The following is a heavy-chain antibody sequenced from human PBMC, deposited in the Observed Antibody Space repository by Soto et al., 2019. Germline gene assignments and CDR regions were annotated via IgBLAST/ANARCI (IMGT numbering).Heavy chain of an antibody. CDR2: ISWNSGSI. V-gene: IGHV3-9*01. D-gene: IGHD5-18*01. J-gene: IGHJ6*02. Sequence: GGSLRLSCAASGFTFDDYAMHWVRQAPGKGLEWVSGISWNSGSIGYADSVKGRFTISRDNAKNSLYLQMNSLRAEDTALYYCAKDRYSSYYGPMDVWGQGTTVTVSS. CDR1: GFTFDDYA. CDR3: AKDRYSSYYGPMDV.